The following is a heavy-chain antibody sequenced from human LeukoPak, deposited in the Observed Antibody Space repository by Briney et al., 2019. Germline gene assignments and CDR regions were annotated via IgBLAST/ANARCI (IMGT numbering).Heavy chain of an antibody. CDR3: ARDTSPSSGSTYFDALDM. CDR2: INQDGSKE. V-gene: IGHV3-7*01. Sequence: GGSLRLSCATSGFSFSDHWMTWVRQTQGKGLEWVGNINQDGSKENYVDSVRGRFTISRDNTKNSLFLQMNSLRAEDTAIYYCARDTSPSSGSTYFDALDMWGQGTMVTVSS. CDR1: GFSFSDHW. D-gene: IGHD6-6*01. J-gene: IGHJ3*02.